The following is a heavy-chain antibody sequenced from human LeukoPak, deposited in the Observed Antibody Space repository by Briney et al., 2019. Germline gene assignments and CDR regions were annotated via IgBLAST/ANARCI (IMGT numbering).Heavy chain of an antibody. CDR1: GFTFSSYS. V-gene: IGHV3-21*01. CDR2: ISSSSSYI. J-gene: IGHJ4*02. Sequence: PGGSLRLSCAASGFTFSSYSMNWVRQAPVKGLEWVSSISSSSSYIYYADSVKGRFTISRDNAKNSLYLQMNSLRAEDTAVYYCAKDPGYNWNADYFDYWGQGTLVTVSS. D-gene: IGHD1-1*01. CDR3: AKDPGYNWNADYFDY.